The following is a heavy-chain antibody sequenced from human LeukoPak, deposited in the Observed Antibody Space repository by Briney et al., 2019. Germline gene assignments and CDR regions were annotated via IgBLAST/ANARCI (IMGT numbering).Heavy chain of an antibody. V-gene: IGHV4-34*01. J-gene: IGHJ2*01. CDR3: AARGPIPRRVAAAGTWRYWYFDF. Sequence: SETLSLTCAVYGGSFSGYYWSWIRQPPGKGLEWIGEINHSGSTNYNPSLKSRVTISVDTSKNQFSLKLSSVTAADTAVYYCAARGPIPRRVAAAGTWRYWYFDFWGRGTLVTVSS. CDR2: INHSGST. CDR1: GGSFSGYY. D-gene: IGHD6-13*01.